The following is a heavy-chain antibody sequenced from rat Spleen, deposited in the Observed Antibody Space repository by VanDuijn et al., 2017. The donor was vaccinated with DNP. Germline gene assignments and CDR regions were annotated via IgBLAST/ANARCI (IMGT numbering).Heavy chain of an antibody. J-gene: IGHJ3*01. CDR1: GFNFNDYW. V-gene: IGHV4-2*01. Sequence: EVKLVESGGGLVQPGRSLKLSCTASGFNFNDYWMAWVRQAPGKGLEWIGQINKDSNTINYNPSLKDKFTISRDNAQNTLYLQVSKVGSEDTAIYYCTRGGLCFPYWGQGTLVTVSS. CDR2: INKDSNTI. CDR3: TRGGLCFPY.